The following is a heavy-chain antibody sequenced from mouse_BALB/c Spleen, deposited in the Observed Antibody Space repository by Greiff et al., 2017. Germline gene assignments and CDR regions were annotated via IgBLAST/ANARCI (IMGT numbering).Heavy chain of an antibody. Sequence: VQLQQSGAELVRPGVSVKISCKGSGYTFTDYAMHWVKQSHAKSLEWIGVISTYYGDASYNQKFKGKATMTVDKSSSTAYMEHARLTSEESAIYYCAGEGSDNDVEFDYWGQGTMVTDSA. CDR2: ISTYYGDA. CDR3: AGEGSDNDVEFDY. V-gene: IGHV1S137*01. J-gene: IGHJ3*01. CDR1: GYTFTDYA. D-gene: IGHD2-4*01.